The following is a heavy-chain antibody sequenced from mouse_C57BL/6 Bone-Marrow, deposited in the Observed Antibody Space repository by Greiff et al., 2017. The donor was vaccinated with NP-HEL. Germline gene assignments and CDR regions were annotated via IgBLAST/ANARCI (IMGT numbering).Heavy chain of an antibody. D-gene: IGHD1-1*01. CDR2: ISSGGSYT. J-gene: IGHJ1*03. Sequence: DVQLQESGGDLVKPGGSLKLSCAASGFTFSSYGMSWVRQTPDKRLEWVATISSGGSYTYYPDSVKGRFTISRDNAKNTLYLQMSSLKSEDTAMYYCARYYYGSRYWYFDVWGTGTTVTVSS. V-gene: IGHV5-6*01. CDR1: GFTFSSYG. CDR3: ARYYYGSRYWYFDV.